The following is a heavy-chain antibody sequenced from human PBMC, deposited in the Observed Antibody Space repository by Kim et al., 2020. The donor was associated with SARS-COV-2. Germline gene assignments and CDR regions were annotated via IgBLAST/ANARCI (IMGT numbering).Heavy chain of an antibody. D-gene: IGHD3-10*01. CDR1: GYTFTSYA. CDR3: ARELSVYYGSGSPLYYYYGMHV. Sequence: ASVKVSCKASGYTFTSYAMHWVRQAPGQRLEWMGWINAGNGNTKYSQKFQGRVTITRDTSASTAYMELSSLRSEDTAVYYCARELSVYYGSGSPLYYYYGMHVWGQGTTVTVSS. CDR2: INAGNGNT. V-gene: IGHV1-3*01. J-gene: IGHJ6*02.